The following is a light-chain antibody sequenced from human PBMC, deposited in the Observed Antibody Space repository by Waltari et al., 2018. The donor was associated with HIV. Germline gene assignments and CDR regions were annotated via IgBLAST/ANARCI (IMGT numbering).Light chain of an antibody. CDR3: QQYNTWPPRT. CDR2: GAS. Sequence: EIVMTQSPATLSVSPGERATLSCRASQGVSSNLAWYQHKPGQARRLLIYGASTRATGIPARFSGSQSGTEFTLTISSLQSEDFAVYYCQQYNTWPPRTFGQGTKLEIK. V-gene: IGKV3-15*01. J-gene: IGKJ2*01. CDR1: QGVSSN.